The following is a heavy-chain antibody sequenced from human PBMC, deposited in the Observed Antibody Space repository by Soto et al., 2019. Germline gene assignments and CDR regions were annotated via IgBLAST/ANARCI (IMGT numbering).Heavy chain of an antibody. Sequence: ASVKVSCKASGYTFTSYYMHWVRQAPGQGLEWMGIINPSGGSTSYAQKFQGRVTMTRDTSTSTVYMELSSLRSEDTAVYYCASGGYSYGFGFDPWGQGTLVTAPQ. CDR3: ASGGYSYGFGFDP. J-gene: IGHJ5*02. V-gene: IGHV1-46*03. D-gene: IGHD5-18*01. CDR1: GYTFTSYY. CDR2: INPSGGST.